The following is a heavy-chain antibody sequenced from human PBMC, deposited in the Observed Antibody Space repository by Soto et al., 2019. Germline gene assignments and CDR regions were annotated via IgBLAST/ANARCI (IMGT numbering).Heavy chain of an antibody. J-gene: IGHJ6*02. V-gene: IGHV3-21*01. D-gene: IGHD5-12*01. CDR3: ARDLGSGYDSYYYYGMDV. Sequence: EVQLVESGGGLVKPGGSLRLSCAASGFTFSSYSMNWVRQAPGKGLEWVSSISSSSSYIYYADSVKGRFTISRDNAKNSLYLQMNSLRAEDTAVYYCARDLGSGYDSYYYYGMDVWGQGTTVTVSS. CDR1: GFTFSSYS. CDR2: ISSSSSYI.